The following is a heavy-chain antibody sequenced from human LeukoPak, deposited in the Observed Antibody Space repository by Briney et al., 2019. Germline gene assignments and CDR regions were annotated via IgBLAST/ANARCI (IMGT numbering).Heavy chain of an antibody. J-gene: IGHJ4*02. Sequence: GGSLRLSCAASGLTFSSYAMHWVRQAPGKGLEWVAVISYDRSNKYYADSVKGRFTISRDNSKNTLYLQMNSLRAEDTAVYYCARGAVAGIFAFDYWGQGTLVTVSS. CDR2: ISYDRSNK. CDR1: GLTFSSYA. V-gene: IGHV3-30-3*01. CDR3: ARGAVAGIFAFDY. D-gene: IGHD6-19*01.